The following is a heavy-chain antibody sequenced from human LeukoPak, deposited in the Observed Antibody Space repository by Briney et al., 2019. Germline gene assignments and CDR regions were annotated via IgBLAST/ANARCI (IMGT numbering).Heavy chain of an antibody. CDR1: GLTFNNYA. CDR2: ISGSDDNT. CDR3: ANDFDH. J-gene: IGHJ4*02. V-gene: IGHV3-23*01. Sequence: GGSLRLSCAASGLTFNNYAMSWVRQAPGKGLEWVSTISGSDDNTYYADSVKGRFTISRDISKNTLYLQMNSLRADDTAVYYCANDFDHWGQGTLVTVSS.